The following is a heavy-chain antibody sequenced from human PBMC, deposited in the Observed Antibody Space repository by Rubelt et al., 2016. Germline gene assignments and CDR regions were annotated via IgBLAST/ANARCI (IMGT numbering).Heavy chain of an antibody. V-gene: IGHV4-61*01. CDR1: GGSVSSVSYY. J-gene: IGHJ4*02. Sequence: QVQLQESGPGLVKPSETLSLTCTVSGGSVSSVSYYWSWIRQPPGKGLEWIGYIYYSGSTNYNPSLKSRVTISVDTSKNQFSLRRSYVTAADTAVYYCASKWSSSGWYVAYWGQGTLVTVSS. D-gene: IGHD6-19*01. CDR3: ASKWSSSGWYVAY. CDR2: IYYSGST.